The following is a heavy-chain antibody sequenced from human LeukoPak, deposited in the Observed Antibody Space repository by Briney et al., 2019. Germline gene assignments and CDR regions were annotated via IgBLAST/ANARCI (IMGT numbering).Heavy chain of an antibody. V-gene: IGHV3-21*01. CDR3: ARGVSGSYGALFDS. D-gene: IGHD1-26*01. Sequence: GGSLRLSCAASGFTFSSYSMNWVRQAPGKGLEWVSSIRSSSSYIYYADSVKGRFTISRDNAKNSVYLQRNSLRAEDTAVYSCARGVSGSYGALFDSWGQGTLVTVSS. CDR1: GFTFSSYS. CDR2: IRSSSSYI. J-gene: IGHJ4*02.